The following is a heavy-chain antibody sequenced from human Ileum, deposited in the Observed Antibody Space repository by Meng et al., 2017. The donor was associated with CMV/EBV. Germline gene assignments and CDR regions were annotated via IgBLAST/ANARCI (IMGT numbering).Heavy chain of an antibody. CDR2: IYYSGST. CDR3: AGGIKTGIVDY. CDR1: GGSLGSSDYY. V-gene: IGHV4-39*07. D-gene: IGHD3-9*01. Sequence: QVPLQESGPGLVNPSETLSLTCTVSGGSLGSSDYYWGWTRQPPGKGLEWIATIYYSGSTYYNPSLKTPVTISVDTSKNQFSLRLSSVTAADTAVYYCAGGIKTGIVDYWGQGTLVTVSS. J-gene: IGHJ4*02.